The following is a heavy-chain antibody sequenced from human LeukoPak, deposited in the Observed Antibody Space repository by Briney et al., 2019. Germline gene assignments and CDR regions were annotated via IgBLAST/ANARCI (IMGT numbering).Heavy chain of an antibody. J-gene: IGHJ4*02. CDR1: GGSISSGDYY. D-gene: IGHD4-17*01. V-gene: IGHV4-30-4*08. CDR3: AREVSNSTVSMDY. Sequence: PSQTLSLTCTVSGGSISSGDYYWSWIRQPPGKGLEWIGYIYYSGSTYYNPSLKSRVTISVDTSKNQFSLKLSSVTAADTAVYYCAREVSNSTVSMDYWGQGTRVTVSS. CDR2: IYYSGST.